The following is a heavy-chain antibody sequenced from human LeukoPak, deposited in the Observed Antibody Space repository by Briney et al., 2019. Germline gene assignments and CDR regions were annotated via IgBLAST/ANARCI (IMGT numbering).Heavy chain of an antibody. CDR2: ISVSVVST. J-gene: IGHJ4*02. CDR3: AKALASSPYYFDY. V-gene: IGHV3-23*01. Sequence: GASVKLSCTASGYTFSGYAMSWVRQAPGQGLEWVAGISVSVVSTYYAHSVKGRFTMSRDNSKNTLYLQMNSLKPEDTAVYYCAKALASSPYYFDYWGQGTLVTVSS. CDR1: GYTFSGYA. D-gene: IGHD6-6*01.